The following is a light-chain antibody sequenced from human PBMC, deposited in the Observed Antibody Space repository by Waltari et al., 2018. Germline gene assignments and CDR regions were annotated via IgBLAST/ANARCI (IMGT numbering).Light chain of an antibody. CDR3: TQALQFPFT. Sequence: DILLTQSPLSLTVTHGEPASISCRSSQNLLHTNGNNHLNWYLQKPGQSPQLLIYVGSTRASGVPDRFSGIGSCTDFTLKISRVEAEDVGIYYCTQALQFPFTFGQGTRLEIE. CDR1: QNLLHTNGNNH. V-gene: IGKV2-28*01. CDR2: VGS. J-gene: IGKJ5*01.